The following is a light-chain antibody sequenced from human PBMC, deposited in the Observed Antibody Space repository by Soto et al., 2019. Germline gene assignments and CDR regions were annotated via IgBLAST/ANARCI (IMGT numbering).Light chain of an antibody. CDR3: CSYAGSRV. V-gene: IGLV2-23*01. J-gene: IGLJ3*02. CDR1: TSDVGSYNL. CDR2: EGS. Sequence: QSALTQPASVSGSPGQSITISCTGTTSDVGSYNLVSWYQQHPGKAPKLMIYEGSKRPSGVSNRFSGSKSGNTASLTISGLQAEDEADCSYAGSRVFGGGTKGTVL.